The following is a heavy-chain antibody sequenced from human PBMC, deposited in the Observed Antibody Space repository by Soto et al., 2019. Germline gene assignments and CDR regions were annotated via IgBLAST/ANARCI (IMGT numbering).Heavy chain of an antibody. CDR1: GFTFDDYA. D-gene: IGHD2-15*01. Sequence: GGSLRLSCAASGFTFDDYAMHWVRQAPGKGLEWVSGIDWKSGSTSYSDSVKGRFTISRDNAKNSLYLQMNSLRGEDTAFYYCARDGCSGGSCYRDSYYYYMDIWGKGTTVTVSS. CDR3: ARDGCSGGSCYRDSYYYYMDI. V-gene: IGHV3-9*01. J-gene: IGHJ6*03. CDR2: IDWKSGST.